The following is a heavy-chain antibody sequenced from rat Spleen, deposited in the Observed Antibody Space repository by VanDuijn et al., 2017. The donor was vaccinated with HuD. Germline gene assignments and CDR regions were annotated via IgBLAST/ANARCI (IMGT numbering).Heavy chain of an antibody. V-gene: IGHV2-1*01. D-gene: IGHD1-7*01. J-gene: IGHJ2*01. Sequence: QVQLRESGPGLVQPSQTLSLTCTVSGFSLTSNSVSWVRQPPGKGLEWMGTIWTGGSTDSNSVLKSRLSISRDTSKSQVFLKMNSLQPEDTGTYYCARHGGSDYDYWGQGVMVTVSS. CDR2: IWTGGST. CDR1: GFSLTSNS. CDR3: ARHGGSDYDY.